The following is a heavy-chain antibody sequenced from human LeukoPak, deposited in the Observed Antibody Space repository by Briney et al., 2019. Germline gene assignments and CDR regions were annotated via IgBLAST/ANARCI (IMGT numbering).Heavy chain of an antibody. V-gene: IGHV1-69*05. J-gene: IGHJ5*02. CDR2: IIPIFGTA. CDR1: GGTFSSYA. CDR3: ARVPIGYCSSTSCAHSWFDL. D-gene: IGHD2-2*01. Sequence: ASVKVSCKASGGTFSSYAISWVRQAPGQGLEWMGGIIPIFGTANYAQKFQGRVTITTDESTSTAYMELSSLRSEDTAVYYCARVPIGYCSSTSCAHSWFDLWGQGTLVTVSS.